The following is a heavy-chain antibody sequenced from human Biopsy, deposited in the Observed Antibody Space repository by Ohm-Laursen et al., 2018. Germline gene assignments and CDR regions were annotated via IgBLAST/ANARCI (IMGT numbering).Heavy chain of an antibody. V-gene: IGHV1-18*01. CDR3: ARVTLPLYLDF. Sequence: ASVKVSCKTFGYSFSSYGINWVRQAPGEGLEWMGRVSGYNGNTNYAQRFQGRVTMTTDTSTNTAYMELRSPRADDTAVYYCARVTLPLYLDFWGQGTRVTVSS. CDR1: GYSFSSYG. J-gene: IGHJ4*02. CDR2: VSGYNGNT. D-gene: IGHD3-16*01.